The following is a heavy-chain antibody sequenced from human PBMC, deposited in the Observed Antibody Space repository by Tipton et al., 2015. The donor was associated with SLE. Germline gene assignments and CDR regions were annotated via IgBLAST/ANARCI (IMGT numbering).Heavy chain of an antibody. CDR2: IRSKAYTGTP. V-gene: IGHV3-49*04. D-gene: IGHD2-2*01. Sequence: SLRLSCSASGFTFGDYSMTWVRQAPGKGLEWVGFIRSKAYTGTPEYAASVKGRFTISRDDSRSIVYLQMNSLKTEDTAVYYCTRRDCSSTSCYYILWGQGTLVTVSS. CDR1: GFTFGDYS. CDR3: TRRDCSSTSCYYIL. J-gene: IGHJ4*02.